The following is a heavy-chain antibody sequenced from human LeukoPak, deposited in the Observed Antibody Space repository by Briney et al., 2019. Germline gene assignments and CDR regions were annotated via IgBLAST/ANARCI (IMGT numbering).Heavy chain of an antibody. V-gene: IGHV1-2*02. CDR3: ARGGRQWLANYYFDY. CDR2: MNPNSGGT. J-gene: IGHJ4*02. CDR1: GYTFTSYD. Sequence: ASVKVSCKASGYTFTSYDINWVRQATGQGLEWMGWMNPNSGGTNYAQKFQGRVTMTRDTSISTAYMELSRLRSDDTAVYYCARGGRQWLANYYFDYWGQGTLVTVSS. D-gene: IGHD6-19*01.